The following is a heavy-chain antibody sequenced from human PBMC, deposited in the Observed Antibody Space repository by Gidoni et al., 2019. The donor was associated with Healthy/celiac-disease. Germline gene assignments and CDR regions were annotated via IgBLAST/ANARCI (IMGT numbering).Heavy chain of an antibody. Sequence: QVQLVESGGGVVQPGRSLRLSCAASGFTFSSYAMHWVRQAPGKGLEWVAVISYDGSNKYYADSVKGRFTISRDNSKNTLYLQMNSLRAEDTAVYYCARDYCSSTSCSYGMDVWGQGTTVTVSS. D-gene: IGHD2-2*01. CDR2: ISYDGSNK. V-gene: IGHV3-30-3*01. CDR1: GFTFSSYA. CDR3: ARDYCSSTSCSYGMDV. J-gene: IGHJ6*02.